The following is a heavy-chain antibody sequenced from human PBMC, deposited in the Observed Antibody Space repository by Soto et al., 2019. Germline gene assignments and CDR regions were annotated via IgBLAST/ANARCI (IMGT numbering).Heavy chain of an antibody. CDR3: ARDIVVVPAAMLPDYGMDV. CDR2: IIPIFGTA. D-gene: IGHD2-2*01. CDR1: GGTFSSYA. V-gene: IGHV1-69*01. J-gene: IGHJ6*02. Sequence: QVQLVQSGAEVKKPGSSVKVSCKASGGTFSSYAISWVRQAPGQGLEWMGGIIPIFGTANYAQKFQGRVTITADDSTSTAYMELSSLRSEDTAVYYCARDIVVVPAAMLPDYGMDVWGQGTTVTVSS.